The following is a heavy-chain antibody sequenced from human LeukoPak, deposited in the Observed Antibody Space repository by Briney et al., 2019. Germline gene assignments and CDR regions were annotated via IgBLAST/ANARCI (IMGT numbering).Heavy chain of an antibody. J-gene: IGHJ6*03. CDR3: ARGGSYFYYYYMDV. CDR1: GGYISSYY. CDR2: IYYSGST. V-gene: IGHV4-59*01. Sequence: SETLSLTCTVSGGYISSYYWRWIRQPPAKGLEGIGYIYYSGSTNYNPSLKSRVTISVDTSKNQFSLKLSSVTAADTAVYYCARGGSYFYYYYMDVWGKGTTVTVSS. D-gene: IGHD1-26*01.